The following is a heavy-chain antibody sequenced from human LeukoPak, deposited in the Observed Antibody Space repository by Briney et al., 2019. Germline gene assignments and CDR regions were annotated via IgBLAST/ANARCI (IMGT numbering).Heavy chain of an antibody. J-gene: IGHJ4*02. V-gene: IGHV1-69*04. Sequence: VASVTVSCKASGGTFSSYAISWVRQAPGQGLEWMGRIIPILGIANYAQKFQGRVTITADKSTSTAYMELSSLRSEDTAVYYCASHSSSWYEDYWGQGTLVTVSS. CDR1: GGTFSSYA. CDR3: ASHSSSWYEDY. D-gene: IGHD6-13*01. CDR2: IIPILGIA.